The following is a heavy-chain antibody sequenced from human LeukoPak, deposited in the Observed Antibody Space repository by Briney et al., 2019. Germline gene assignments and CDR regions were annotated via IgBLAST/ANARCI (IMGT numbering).Heavy chain of an antibody. CDR1: VGSFSGYY. Sequence: SETLSLTCAVYVGSFSGYYWSWIRQPPGKGLEWIGEINHSGSTNYNPSLKSRVTISVDTSKNQFSLKLSSVTAADTAVYYCARDSASANYYDSSGYPADLYYFDYWGQGTLVTVSS. J-gene: IGHJ4*02. D-gene: IGHD3-22*01. V-gene: IGHV4-34*01. CDR2: INHSGST. CDR3: ARDSASANYYDSSGYPADLYYFDY.